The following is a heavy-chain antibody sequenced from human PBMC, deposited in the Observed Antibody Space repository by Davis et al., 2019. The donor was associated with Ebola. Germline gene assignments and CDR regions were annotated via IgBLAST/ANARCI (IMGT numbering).Heavy chain of an antibody. CDR2: IYYSGST. Sequence: MPSETLSLTCTVSGGSISSSSYYWGWIRQPPGKGLEWIGSIYYSGSTYYNPSLKSRVTISVDTSKNQFSLKLSSVTAADTAVYYCATPNRGSGWTYYFDYWGQGTLVTVSS. V-gene: IGHV4-39*01. CDR1: GGSISSSSYY. D-gene: IGHD6-19*01. J-gene: IGHJ4*02. CDR3: ATPNRGSGWTYYFDY.